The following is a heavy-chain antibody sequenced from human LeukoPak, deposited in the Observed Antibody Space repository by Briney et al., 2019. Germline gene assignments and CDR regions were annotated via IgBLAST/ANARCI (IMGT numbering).Heavy chain of an antibody. CDR3: AKFGGSYGTYDAFDI. J-gene: IGHJ3*02. CDR2: IRYDGSNK. Sequence: PGGSLRLSCAASGFTFSSYGMHWVRQAPGKGLEWVAFIRYDGSNKYYADSVKGRFTISRDNSKNTLYLQMNSLRAEDTAVYYCAKFGGSYGTYDAFDIWGQGTMVTVSS. CDR1: GFTFSSYG. V-gene: IGHV3-30*02. D-gene: IGHD5-18*01.